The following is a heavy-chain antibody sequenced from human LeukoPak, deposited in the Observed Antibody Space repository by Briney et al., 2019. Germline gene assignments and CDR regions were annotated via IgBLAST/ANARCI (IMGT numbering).Heavy chain of an antibody. Sequence: PGGSLRLSCVASGFSFGNYAMSWVRPAPGKGLKWVSQISGTGGATWYAGFARDRFTISRDNSKKTLYLQMSGLRVEDTAMYYCVKDPRDTYGTNWFVSWGQGTLLIVSS. V-gene: IGHV3-23*01. CDR2: ISGTGGAT. CDR1: GFSFGNYA. J-gene: IGHJ5*01. CDR3: VKDPRDTYGTNWFVS. D-gene: IGHD2-21*01.